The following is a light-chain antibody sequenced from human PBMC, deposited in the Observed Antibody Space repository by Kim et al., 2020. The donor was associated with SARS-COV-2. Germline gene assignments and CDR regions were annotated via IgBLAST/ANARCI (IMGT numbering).Light chain of an antibody. CDR1: SSNIGNNY. CDR2: DNN. CDR3: GTWDSSLSAGI. J-gene: IGLJ1*01. V-gene: IGLV1-51*01. Sequence: GQKVTISCSGSSSNIGNNYVSWYQQLPGTAPKLLIYDNNKRPSGIPDRFSGSKSGTSATLGITGLQTGDEADYYCGTWDSSLSAGIFGTGTKVTVL.